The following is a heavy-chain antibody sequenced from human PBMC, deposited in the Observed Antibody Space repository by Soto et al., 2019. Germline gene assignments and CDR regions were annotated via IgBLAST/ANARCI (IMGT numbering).Heavy chain of an antibody. Sequence: QVQLVESGGGVVQPGRSLRLSCAASGFTFSNYGLHWVRQAPGRGLEWVALISYDGSNKYYADSVKGRFTISRDNSKNTLYLQMNSLRADDTAVYHCSQDLAAAGTGGYFQHWGQGTLVTVSS. V-gene: IGHV3-30*18. CDR2: ISYDGSNK. J-gene: IGHJ1*01. CDR3: SQDLAAAGTGGYFQH. CDR1: GFTFSNYG. D-gene: IGHD6-13*01.